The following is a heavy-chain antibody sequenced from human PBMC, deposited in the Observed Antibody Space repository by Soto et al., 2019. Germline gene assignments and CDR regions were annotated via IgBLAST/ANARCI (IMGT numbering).Heavy chain of an antibody. V-gene: IGHV3-23*01. CDR1: GFTFSSYA. CDR3: AKDPADCSGGSCYFSDY. D-gene: IGHD2-15*01. J-gene: IGHJ4*02. CDR2: ISGSGGST. Sequence: EVQLLESGGGLVQPGGSLRLSCAASGFTFSSYAMSWVRQAPGKGLEWVSAISGSGGSTYYADSVKGRFTISRDNSKNTLSMQMNSLRAEDTAVYYCAKDPADCSGGSCYFSDYWGQGTLVTVSS.